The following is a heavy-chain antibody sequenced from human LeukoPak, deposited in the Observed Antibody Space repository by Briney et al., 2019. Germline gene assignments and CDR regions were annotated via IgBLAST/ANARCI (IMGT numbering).Heavy chain of an antibody. CDR1: GGTFSSYA. CDR3: ARDAGYYYGSGSYFDY. Sequence: SVKVSCKASGGTFSSYAISWVRQAPGQGLEWMGGIIPIFGIANYAQKFQGRVTITADKSTSTAYMELSSLRSEDTAVYYSARDAGYYYGSGSYFDYWGQGTLVTVSS. J-gene: IGHJ4*02. CDR2: IIPIFGIA. V-gene: IGHV1-69*17. D-gene: IGHD3-10*01.